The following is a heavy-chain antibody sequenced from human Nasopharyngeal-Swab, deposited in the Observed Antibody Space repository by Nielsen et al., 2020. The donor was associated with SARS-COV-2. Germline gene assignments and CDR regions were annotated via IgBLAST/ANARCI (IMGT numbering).Heavy chain of an antibody. D-gene: IGHD2-21*01. CDR3: ARVGVVIADYYYYGMDV. CDR2: MKRDGSKK. J-gene: IGHJ6*02. CDR1: GFTFSSYW. V-gene: IGHV3-7*04. Sequence: GGSLRLSCAASGFTFSSYWVSWVRQAPGKGLGWVGNMKRDGSKKYYVDSVKGRFTISRDNAKNSLYLQMNSLRAEDTAVYYCARVGVVIADYYYYGMDVWGQGTTVTVSS.